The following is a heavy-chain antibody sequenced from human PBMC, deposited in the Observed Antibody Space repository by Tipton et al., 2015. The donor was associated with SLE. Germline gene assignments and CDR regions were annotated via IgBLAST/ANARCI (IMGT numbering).Heavy chain of an antibody. CDR3: ARVAYCSSTSCPDYYYGMDV. V-gene: IGHV3-23*01. CDR1: GFTFSSYA. J-gene: IGHJ6*02. CDR2: ISGSGGST. Sequence: GSLRLSCAASGFTFSSYAMSWVRQAPGKGLEWVSGISGSGGSTYYADSVKGRFTISRDNAKNSLYLQMNSLRAEDTAVYYCARVAYCSSTSCPDYYYGMDVWGQGTTVTVSS. D-gene: IGHD2-2*01.